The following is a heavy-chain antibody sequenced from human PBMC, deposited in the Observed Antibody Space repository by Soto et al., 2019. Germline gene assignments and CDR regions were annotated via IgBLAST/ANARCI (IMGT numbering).Heavy chain of an antibody. Sequence: EVQLVESGGGLVKPGGSLRLSCAASGFTFSNAWMTWVRQAPGKGLEWVGRIKSKTNGGTTDYAAPVNGRFTISRDDSKTTLYLQMNSLKTEDTAVYYCTPVTFAGYVFWYFNLWGRGTLVTVSS. CDR2: IKSKTNGGTT. V-gene: IGHV3-15*01. J-gene: IGHJ2*01. CDR3: TPVTFAGYVFWYFNL. D-gene: IGHD5-12*01. CDR1: GFTFSNAW.